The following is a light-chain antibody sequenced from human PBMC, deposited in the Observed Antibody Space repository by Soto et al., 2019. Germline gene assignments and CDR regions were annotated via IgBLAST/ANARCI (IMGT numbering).Light chain of an antibody. CDR1: QSVSSN. CDR3: HQYNNWPPGP. CDR2: GAS. V-gene: IGKV3-15*01. Sequence: EIVMTQSPATLSVSPGERATLSCRASQSVSSNLAWYQQKPGQAPRLLIYGASTRATGIPARVRGSGSGTESTLTISSLQSEDFAVYYCHQYNNWPPGPFGQGTKVEIK. J-gene: IGKJ1*01.